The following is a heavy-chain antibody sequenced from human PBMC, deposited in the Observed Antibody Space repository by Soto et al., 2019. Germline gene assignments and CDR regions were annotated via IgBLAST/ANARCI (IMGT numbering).Heavy chain of an antibody. D-gene: IGHD6-6*01. CDR2: MNPNSGNT. V-gene: IGHV1-8*01. J-gene: IGHJ6*02. Sequence: ASVNVSCKASGYTFTIYHINWVLQAAGQGLEWMGWMNPNSGNTGYALKFQGRVTMTRNTSISTAYMELSSLRSEDTAVYYCARRGLSSLSTFRYYYYGMDVWGQGTTVIVSS. CDR3: ARRGLSSLSTFRYYYYGMDV. CDR1: GYTFTIYH.